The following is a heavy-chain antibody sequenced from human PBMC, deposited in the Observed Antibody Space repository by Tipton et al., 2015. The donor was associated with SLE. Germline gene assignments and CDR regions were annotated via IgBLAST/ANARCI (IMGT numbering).Heavy chain of an antibody. CDR1: GFRFSDYW. CDR3: VRDDGIGSADLFDV. CDR2: TKGDGSEK. Sequence: SLRLSCVASGFRFSDYWMSWVRQAPGKGLEWLASTKGDGSEKYYEDSEMGRLTISRDNAQNSVHLQMNSLRDDDTALYHCVRDDGIGSADLFDVWGQGTLVTVSS. D-gene: IGHD3-10*01. V-gene: IGHV3-7*01. J-gene: IGHJ3*01.